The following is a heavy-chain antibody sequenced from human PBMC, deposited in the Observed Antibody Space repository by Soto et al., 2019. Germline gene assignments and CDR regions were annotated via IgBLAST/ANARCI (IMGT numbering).Heavy chain of an antibody. J-gene: IGHJ4*02. D-gene: IGHD5-18*01. CDR1: GFTFSSYW. Sequence: QPVGSLRLSCAASGFTFSSYWMHWVRQASGKGLVWVSRISFDGSTTTYADSVKGRFTISRDNAKNTLYLQMNSLRAEDTAVYYCARGGAHTAMANEYWGQGALVTVSS. CDR2: ISFDGSTT. CDR3: ARGGAHTAMANEY. V-gene: IGHV3-74*01.